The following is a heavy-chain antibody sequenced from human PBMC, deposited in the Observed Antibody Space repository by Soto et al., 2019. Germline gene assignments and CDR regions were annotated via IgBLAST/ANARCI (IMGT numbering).Heavy chain of an antibody. D-gene: IGHD4-17*01. J-gene: IGHJ4*02. V-gene: IGHV1-69*13. CDR2: IVPIVGTS. CDR1: GGTFSSYA. Sequence: SVKVSCKTPGGTFSSYAISWVRQAPGQGLEWMGGIVPIVGTSTYAQKFQGRVTITADESTSTAYMELSSLRSEDTDVYYCARTLYGDNVDYWGQGTLVTVSS. CDR3: ARTLYGDNVDY.